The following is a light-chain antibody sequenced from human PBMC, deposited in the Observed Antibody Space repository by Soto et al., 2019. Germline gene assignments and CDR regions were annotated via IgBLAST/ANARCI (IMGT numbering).Light chain of an antibody. J-gene: IGLJ1*01. CDR1: ISDVGAYDY. CDR2: EVS. Sequence: QSVLAQPASVSGSPGQSIAISCTGTISDVGAYDYVSWYQQHPGKAPKLIIYEVSNRPSGVSSRFSGSKSGNTASLTISGLKPEDQADHYCSSHASSGVFGTGTKVTVL. V-gene: IGLV2-14*01. CDR3: SSHASSGV.